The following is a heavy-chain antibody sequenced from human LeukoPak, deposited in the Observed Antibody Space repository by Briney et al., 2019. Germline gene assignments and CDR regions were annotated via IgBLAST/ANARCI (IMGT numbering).Heavy chain of an antibody. CDR2: IYYSGST. CDR3: ARAGQYYYDSAGYFPDY. Sequence: PSETLSLTCTVSGGSISSGDPYWSWIRQPPGKGLEWIGSIYYSGSTYYNPSLKSRVTISVDTSKNQFSLKLSSVTAADTAVYYCARAGQYYYDSAGYFPDYWGQGTLVTVSS. CDR1: GGSISSGDPY. J-gene: IGHJ4*02. V-gene: IGHV4-30-4*01. D-gene: IGHD3-22*01.